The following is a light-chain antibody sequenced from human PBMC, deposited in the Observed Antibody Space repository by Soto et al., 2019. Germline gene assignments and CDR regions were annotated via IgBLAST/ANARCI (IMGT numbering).Light chain of an antibody. J-gene: IGKJ4*02. V-gene: IGKV1-39*01. Sequence: DMEMTQSPSCMSASVGERVTITCRASKRISNYLNWYQHKPGKVPKLLLYAASSLQSGVPTRFSGSGSGTDFTLTINSLQPEDFAIYYCQQCYGTPLTFGGGTKMEIK. CDR3: QQCYGTPLT. CDR1: KRISNY. CDR2: AAS.